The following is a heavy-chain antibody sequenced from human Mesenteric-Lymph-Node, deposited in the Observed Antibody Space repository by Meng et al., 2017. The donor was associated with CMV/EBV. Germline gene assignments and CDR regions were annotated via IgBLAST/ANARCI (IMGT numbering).Heavy chain of an antibody. J-gene: IGHJ3*02. CDR1: GFTFSSYG. CDR2: IRYDGSNK. Sequence: GGSLRLSCAASGFTFSSYGMHWVRQAPGKGLEWVAFIRYDGSNKYYADSVKGRFTISRDNSKNTLYLQMNSLRAEDTAVYYCAKTQNVLRFLEWLSAGAFDIWGQGTMVTVSS. V-gene: IGHV3-30*02. CDR3: AKTQNVLRFLEWLSAGAFDI. D-gene: IGHD3-3*01.